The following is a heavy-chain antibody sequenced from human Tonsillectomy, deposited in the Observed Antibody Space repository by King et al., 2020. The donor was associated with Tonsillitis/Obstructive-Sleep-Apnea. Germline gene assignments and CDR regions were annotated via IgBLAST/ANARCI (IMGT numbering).Heavy chain of an antibody. V-gene: IGHV3-66*01. CDR2: FFGVGST. CDR3: VKDVYCSGGTCYTTY. Sequence: VQLVESGGGLVQPGGSLRLSCTVSGFTVSSSYMSWVRQAPGKGLEWVSVFFGVGSTFYPDSGKGGFSMSPDNSKNTLFLQLNSLRAEDTALYYCVKDVYCSGGTCYTTYWGQGTLVTVSS. J-gene: IGHJ4*02. D-gene: IGHD2-15*01. CDR1: GFTVSSSY.